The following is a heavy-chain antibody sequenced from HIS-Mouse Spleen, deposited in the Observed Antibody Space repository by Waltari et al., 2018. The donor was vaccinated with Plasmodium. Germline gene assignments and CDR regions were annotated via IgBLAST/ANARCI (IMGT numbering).Heavy chain of an antibody. CDR3: ASSWYWYFDL. J-gene: IGHJ2*01. CDR1: GFTFSSYW. CDR2: IKQDGSEK. D-gene: IGHD6-13*01. V-gene: IGHV3-7*01. Sequence: EVQLVESGGGLVQPGGSLRLSCAASGFTFSSYWMSWVRQAPGRGLEWVTNIKQDGSEKYYVDSVNGGFTISRDNAKNSLYLQMNSLRAEDTAVYYCASSWYWYFDLWGRGTLVTVSS.